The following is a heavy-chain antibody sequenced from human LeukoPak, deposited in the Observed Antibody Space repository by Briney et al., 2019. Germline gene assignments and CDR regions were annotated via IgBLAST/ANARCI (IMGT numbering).Heavy chain of an antibody. D-gene: IGHD3-10*01. CDR3: AKRPPGSGLDY. Sequence: GGSLRLSCAASGFTFDDYGMSWVRQAPGKGLEWVSGINWNGGSTGYADSVKGRFTISRDNSKNTLYLQMTSLRVHDTALYYCAKRPPGSGLDYWGQGTLVTVSS. CDR2: INWNGGST. V-gene: IGHV3-20*04. CDR1: GFTFDDYG. J-gene: IGHJ4*02.